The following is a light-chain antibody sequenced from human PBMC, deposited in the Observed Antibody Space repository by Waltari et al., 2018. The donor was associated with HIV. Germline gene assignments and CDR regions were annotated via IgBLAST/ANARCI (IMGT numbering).Light chain of an antibody. CDR3: QQYYSTPYT. CDR2: WAS. CDR1: QSVLYSSNNKNY. Sequence: DIVMTPSPDSLAVSLGVMATIDCKSSQSVLYSSNNKNYLAWYQQKPVQPPNLLIYWASTRESGVPDRFSGSGSWTDFTLTISSLQAEDVAVYYCQQYYSTPYTFGQGTKLEIK. J-gene: IGKJ2*01. V-gene: IGKV4-1*01.